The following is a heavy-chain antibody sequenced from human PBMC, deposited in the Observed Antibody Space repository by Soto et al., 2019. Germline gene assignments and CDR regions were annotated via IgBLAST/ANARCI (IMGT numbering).Heavy chain of an antibody. V-gene: IGHV1-18*01. D-gene: IGHD6-13*01. CDR1: GYTFTSYG. CDR3: ARIPEAGGPYVAPYYYYMDV. J-gene: IGHJ6*03. CDR2: ISAYNGNT. Sequence: ASVKVSCKASGYTFTSYGISWVRQAPGQGLGWMGWISAYNGNTNYAQKLQGRVTMTTDTSTSTAYMELRSLRSDDTAVYYCARIPEAGGPYVAPYYYYMDVCGKGTTVPVSS.